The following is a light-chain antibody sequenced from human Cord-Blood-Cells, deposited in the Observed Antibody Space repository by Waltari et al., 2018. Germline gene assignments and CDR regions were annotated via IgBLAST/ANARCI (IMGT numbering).Light chain of an antibody. V-gene: IGLV2-14*01. CDR1: SSDVGGYNY. J-gene: IGLJ1*01. Sequence: QSALTQPASVSGSPGQSITISCTGTSSDVGGYNYVSWYQQHQGKAPKLMIYEVSNRPSGVSKRFSGSKSGNTASLTISGLQAEDEADYYCSSYTSSSTLYVFGTGTKVTVL. CDR3: SSYTSSSTLYV. CDR2: EVS.